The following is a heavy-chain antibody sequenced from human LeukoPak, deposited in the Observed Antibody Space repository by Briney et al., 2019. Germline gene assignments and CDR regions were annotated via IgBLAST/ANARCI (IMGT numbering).Heavy chain of an antibody. CDR2: IIPIFGTA. Sequence: SVNVSCKASGYTFTSYGISWVRQAPGQGLEWMGGIIPIFGTANYAQKFQGRVTIIADESTSTAYMELSSLRSEDTAVYYCATDYDYVWGSYRYTRYWGQGTLVTVSS. V-gene: IGHV1-69*13. D-gene: IGHD3-16*02. J-gene: IGHJ4*02. CDR3: ATDYDYVWGSYRYTRY. CDR1: GYTFTSYG.